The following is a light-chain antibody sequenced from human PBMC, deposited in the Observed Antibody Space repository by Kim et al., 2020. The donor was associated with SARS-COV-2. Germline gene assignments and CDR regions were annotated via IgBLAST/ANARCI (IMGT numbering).Light chain of an antibody. J-gene: IGLJ2*01. CDR2: DVS. CDR1: SSDVGGYNY. Sequence: QSALTQPASVSGSPGQSITISCTGTSSDVGGYNYVSWYQQHPGKAPKLMIYDVSNRPSGVSNRFSGFKSGNTASLTISGLQAEDEADYYCSSYTSSSTLFGGGTRLTVL. V-gene: IGLV2-14*03. CDR3: SSYTSSSTL.